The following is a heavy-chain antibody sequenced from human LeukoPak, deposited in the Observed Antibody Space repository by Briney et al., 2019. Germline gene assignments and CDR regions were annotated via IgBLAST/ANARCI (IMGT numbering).Heavy chain of an antibody. D-gene: IGHD6-19*01. CDR3: ARQKYSSGWSDY. CDR2: IYYSGST. J-gene: IGHJ4*02. V-gene: IGHV4-59*08. CDR1: GGSISSYY. Sequence: PSETLSLTCTVSGGSISSYYWSWIRQPQGKGLEWIGYIYYSGSTNYNPSLKSRVTISVDTPKNQFSLKLSSVTAADTAVYYCARQKYSSGWSDYWGQGTLVTVSS.